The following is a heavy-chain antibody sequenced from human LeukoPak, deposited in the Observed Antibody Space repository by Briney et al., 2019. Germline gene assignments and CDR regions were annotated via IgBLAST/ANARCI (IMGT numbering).Heavy chain of an antibody. D-gene: IGHD2-8*01. CDR1: GASISSGSNY. CDR2: IYSSGST. V-gene: IGHV4-39*07. J-gene: IGHJ3*01. CDR3: AREACTNGNCDAFDV. Sequence: SETLSPTCSVSGASISSGSNYWGWIRQPPGKTLEWIGSIYSSGSTYYNSSLQSRVIIIIDTPKNHFSLTLSSVTAADTAVYYCAREACTNGNCDAFDVWGQGTMVTVSS.